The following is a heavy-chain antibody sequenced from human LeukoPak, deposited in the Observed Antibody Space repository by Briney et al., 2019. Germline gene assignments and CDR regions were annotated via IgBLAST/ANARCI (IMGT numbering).Heavy chain of an antibody. CDR1: GGSFSGYF. V-gene: IGHV4-34*01. CDR2: ISHSGST. D-gene: IGHD1-26*01. Sequence: PSETLSLTCAVYGGSFSGYFWSYIRQPPGKGLDWLGEISHSGSTNYSPSLKSRVTISVDTSKNQFSLRLSSVTAADTAVYYCARALHGGSYFLDYWGQGTLVTVSS. CDR3: ARALHGGSYFLDY. J-gene: IGHJ4*02.